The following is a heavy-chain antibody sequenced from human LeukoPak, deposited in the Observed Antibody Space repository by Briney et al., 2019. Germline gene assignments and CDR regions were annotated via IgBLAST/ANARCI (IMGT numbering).Heavy chain of an antibody. D-gene: IGHD2-21*02. CDR2: ISESGVNQ. CDR3: ARWGDFPSFDY. J-gene: IGHJ4*02. Sequence: GSLRLSCGASGFTFSSYEMNWVRQAPGPGLEWVSYISESGVNQYYADFVKGRFTISRDNAQNSLHLHLSGLRAEDTAIYYCARWGDFPSFDYWGQGTLVTVSS. CDR1: GFTFSSYE. V-gene: IGHV3-48*03.